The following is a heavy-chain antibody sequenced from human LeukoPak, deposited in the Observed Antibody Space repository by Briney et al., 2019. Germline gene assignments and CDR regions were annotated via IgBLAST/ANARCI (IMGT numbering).Heavy chain of an antibody. V-gene: IGHV3-23*01. Sequence: RGSLRPSCAASGFTPRSYAMSSVRQAPGKGLEWVSAISCSGGTTYYADSVKGRFTFHRDNSKNTLYLQMNSLRAEDTAVYYCAKPGSRIAVGSPYDWFDSWGQGTLVTVSS. CDR2: ISCSGGTT. D-gene: IGHD6-19*01. CDR1: GFTPRSYA. J-gene: IGHJ5*01. CDR3: AKPGSRIAVGSPYDWFDS.